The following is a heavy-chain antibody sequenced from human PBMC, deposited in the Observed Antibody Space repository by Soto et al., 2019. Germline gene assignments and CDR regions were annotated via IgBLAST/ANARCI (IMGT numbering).Heavy chain of an antibody. V-gene: IGHV4-59*08. J-gene: IGHJ4*02. Sequence: PSETLSLTCTVSGGSISSYYWSWIRQPPGKGREWIGYIYYSGSTNYNPSLKSRVTISVDTSKNQFSLKLSSVTAADTAVYYCARHPGIAVGTYYTAYWGQGTLVTVSS. CDR3: ARHPGIAVGTYYTAY. CDR2: IYYSGST. CDR1: GGSISSYY. D-gene: IGHD6-19*01.